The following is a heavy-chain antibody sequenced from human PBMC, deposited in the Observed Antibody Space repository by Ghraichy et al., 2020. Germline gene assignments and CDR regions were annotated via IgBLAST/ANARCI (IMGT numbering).Heavy chain of an antibody. CDR1: GGSISSYY. CDR3: AREQSSTHFDI. V-gene: IGHV4-59*01. D-gene: IGHD2-2*01. Sequence: SETLSLTCTVSGGSISSYYWSWIRQPPGKGLEWIGYIYYSGSTNYNPSLKSRVTISVDTSKNQFSLKLSSVTAADTAVYYCAREQSSTHFDIWGQGTMVTVSS. J-gene: IGHJ3*02. CDR2: IYYSGST.